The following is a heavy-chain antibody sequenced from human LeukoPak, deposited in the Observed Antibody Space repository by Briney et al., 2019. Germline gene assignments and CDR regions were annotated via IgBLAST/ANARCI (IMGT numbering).Heavy chain of an antibody. V-gene: IGHV3-23*01. CDR1: GFTFSSYA. Sequence: QPGGSLRLSCAASGFTFSSYAMSWVRQAPGKGLEWVSAISGSGGSTYYADSVKGRFTISRDNSKNTLYLQMNSLRAEDTAVYYCAKVPHRDSSGYPPGVTYFDYWGQGTLVTVSS. D-gene: IGHD3-22*01. CDR2: ISGSGGST. CDR3: AKVPHRDSSGYPPGVTYFDY. J-gene: IGHJ4*02.